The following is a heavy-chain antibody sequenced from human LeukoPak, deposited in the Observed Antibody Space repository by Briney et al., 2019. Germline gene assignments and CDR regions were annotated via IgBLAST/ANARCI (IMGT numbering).Heavy chain of an antibody. Sequence: ASVKVSCKSSGYTFTSFDINWVRRASGQGLEWMGWMNPIGGSTGYARKFQGRVTMTRDTSIRTAYMELSSLTSEDTAVYYCVRVQSGSYARFGMDVWGQGTTVTVSS. V-gene: IGHV1-8*01. CDR2: MNPIGGST. J-gene: IGHJ6*02. CDR3: VRVQSGSYARFGMDV. D-gene: IGHD1-26*01. CDR1: GYTFTSFD.